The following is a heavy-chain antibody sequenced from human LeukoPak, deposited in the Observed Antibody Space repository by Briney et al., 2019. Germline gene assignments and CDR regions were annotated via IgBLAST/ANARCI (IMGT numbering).Heavy chain of an antibody. CDR1: GGSINNFY. Sequence: KPSETLSLTCTVSGGSINNFYWSWVRQPPGKGLEWIGYIYYSGSTNYNPSLKSRVTISVDTSKNQFSLKLSSVTAADTAVYYCARGSGGVTRVDYWGQGTLVTVSS. J-gene: IGHJ4*02. D-gene: IGHD4-17*01. CDR3: ARGSGGVTRVDY. V-gene: IGHV4-59*01. CDR2: IYYSGST.